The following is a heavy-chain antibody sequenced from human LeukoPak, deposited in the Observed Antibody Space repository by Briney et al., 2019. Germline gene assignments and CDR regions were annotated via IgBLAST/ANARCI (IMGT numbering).Heavy chain of an antibody. Sequence: GASVKVSCKASGYTFKNYGFTWVRPAPGQGLQWMGWISADNGNTKYAQNLQGRVIMTTDRSTGTAYVELTSLRSDDTAVYYCARDRRGFSAYDGEGFDYWGQGTLVTVSS. D-gene: IGHD5-12*01. CDR1: GYTFKNYG. CDR3: ARDRRGFSAYDGEGFDY. CDR2: ISADNGNT. J-gene: IGHJ4*02. V-gene: IGHV1-18*04.